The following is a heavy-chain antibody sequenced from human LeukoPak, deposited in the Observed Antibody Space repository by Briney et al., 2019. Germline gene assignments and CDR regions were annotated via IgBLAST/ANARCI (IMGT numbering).Heavy chain of an antibody. CDR3: APGRLYQDY. Sequence: GGSLRLSCAASGFTFSSYAMSWIRQAPGKGLEWASAISGSGGSTYYADSVKGRFTTSRDNSKNTLYLQMNSLRAEDTAVYYCAPGRLYQDYWGQGTLVTVSS. J-gene: IGHJ4*02. V-gene: IGHV3-23*01. CDR2: ISGSGGST. D-gene: IGHD2-2*01. CDR1: GFTFSSYA.